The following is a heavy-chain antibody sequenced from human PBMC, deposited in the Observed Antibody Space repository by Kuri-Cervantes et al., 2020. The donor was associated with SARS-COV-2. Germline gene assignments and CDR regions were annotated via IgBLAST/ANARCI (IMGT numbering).Heavy chain of an antibody. CDR2: ISSSSSYI. CDR3: AKESRWDDAFDI. V-gene: IGHV3-21*04. CDR1: GFTFSSYS. J-gene: IGHJ3*02. Sequence: LSLTCAASGFTFSSYSMNWVRQAPGKGLEWVSSISSSSSYIYYADSVKGRFTISRDNAKNSLSLQMNSLRAEDTALYYCAKESRWDDAFDIWGLGTMVTVSS. D-gene: IGHD5-24*01.